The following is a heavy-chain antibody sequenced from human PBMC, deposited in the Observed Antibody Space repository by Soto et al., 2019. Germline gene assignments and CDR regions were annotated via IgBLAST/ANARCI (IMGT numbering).Heavy chain of an antibody. D-gene: IGHD3-10*01. J-gene: IGHJ4*02. CDR3: ARDIRGAK. CDR1: GFTFTDHS. V-gene: IGHV3-11*01. CDR2: INSGGSTI. Sequence: QVQLVESGGGLVKPGGSLRLSCTASGFTFTDHSMTWIRQAPGKGLEWVSYINSGGSTIYYADTVRGRFTISRDNAKNSVYLQMRSLRAEDTAIYYCARDIRGAKWGQGTLVIVSS.